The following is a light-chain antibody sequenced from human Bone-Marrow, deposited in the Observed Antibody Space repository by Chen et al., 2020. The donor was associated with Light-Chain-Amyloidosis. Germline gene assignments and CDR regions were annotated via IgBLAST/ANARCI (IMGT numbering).Light chain of an antibody. CDR2: DAS. V-gene: IGKV3-20*01. CDR3: QQYGSTPLT. Sequence: EIVSTQSPGTLSLSPGERATLSCRASQSVSSTFLAWYQQKPGQAPGLLIYDASSRATGIPDRFSGSGSGTDFTLTISRLEPEDFAVYYCQQYGSTPLTFGGGTKVEIK. CDR1: QSVSSTF. J-gene: IGKJ4*01.